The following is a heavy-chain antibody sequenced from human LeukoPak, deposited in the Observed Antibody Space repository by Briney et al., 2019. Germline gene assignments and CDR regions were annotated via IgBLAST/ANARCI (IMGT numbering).Heavy chain of an antibody. CDR1: GYTFTSCD. CDR2: MNPNSGNT. V-gene: IGHV1-8*01. D-gene: IGHD6-19*01. CDR3: TRGSSGRLEN. J-gene: IGHJ4*02. Sequence: ASVKVSCKASGYTFTSCDINWVRQATGQGLEWMGWMNPNSGNTGYGQSFQGRITMTRDISIGTAYMELSNLTSEDTAIYYCTRGSSGRLENWGQGTLVTVAA.